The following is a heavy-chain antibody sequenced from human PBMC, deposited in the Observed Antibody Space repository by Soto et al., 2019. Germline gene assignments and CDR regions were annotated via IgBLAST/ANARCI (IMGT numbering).Heavy chain of an antibody. CDR3: ARFEGGRHSYFDY. J-gene: IGHJ4*02. V-gene: IGHV1-69*13. CDR2: IIPIFGTT. CDR1: GYTFSSYA. Sequence: SVKVSCKASGYTFSSYAISWVRQAPGQGLEWMGGIIPIFGTTIYAQKFQGRVSITADESTSTAYMELSSLRSEDTAVYYCARFEGGRHSYFDYWGQGTLVTVSS. D-gene: IGHD2-15*01.